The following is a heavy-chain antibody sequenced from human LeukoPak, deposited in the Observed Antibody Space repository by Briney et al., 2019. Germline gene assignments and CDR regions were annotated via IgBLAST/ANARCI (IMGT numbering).Heavy chain of an antibody. V-gene: IGHV1-2*06. Sequence: ASVKVSCKASGYIFTGYYIHWVRQAPGQGLEWIGRINPNSGGTNYAQTFQGRVTMTRDTSISTAYMELSRLRSDDTAVYYCARDYCSGGSCYYFDYWGQGTRVTVSS. CDR3: ARDYCSGGSCYYFDY. CDR1: GYIFTGYY. J-gene: IGHJ4*02. D-gene: IGHD2-15*01. CDR2: INPNSGGT.